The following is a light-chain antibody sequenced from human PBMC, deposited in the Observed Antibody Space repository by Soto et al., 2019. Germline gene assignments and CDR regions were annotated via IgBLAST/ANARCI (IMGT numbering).Light chain of an antibody. CDR1: SSDVGTYNL. J-gene: IGLJ1*01. Sequence: QSVLTQPASVSGSPGQSITISCTGTSSDVGTYNLVSWYQQQPGKAPKLMIYEGSKRPSGVSNRFSGSKSGNTASLTISRLQAEDEADYYCCSYAGVNTYVFGTGTKVTVL. CDR2: EGS. CDR3: CSYAGVNTYV. V-gene: IGLV2-23*01.